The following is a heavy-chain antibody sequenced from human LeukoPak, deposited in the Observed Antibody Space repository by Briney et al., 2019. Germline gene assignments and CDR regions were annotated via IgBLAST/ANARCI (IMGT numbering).Heavy chain of an antibody. Sequence: PSETLSLTCTVSGYSISSGYDWGWIRQAPGKRLEWLGSISQSGSTYDNPSLKSRVTLSVDASKNQFSLKLSSVTAADTAVYYCARGGTQWLRPGGAWFDPWGQGTLVTVSS. CDR2: ISQSGST. D-gene: IGHD6-19*01. V-gene: IGHV4-38-2*02. J-gene: IGHJ5*02. CDR1: GYSISSGYD. CDR3: ARGGTQWLRPGGAWFDP.